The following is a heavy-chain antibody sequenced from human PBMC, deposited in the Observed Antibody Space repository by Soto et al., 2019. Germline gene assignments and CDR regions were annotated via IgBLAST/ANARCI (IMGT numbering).Heavy chain of an antibody. CDR2: IQSGGPT. CDR3: ARDDDLCAGGRGDGVALDV. V-gene: IGHV3-66*01. J-gene: IGHJ6*04. D-gene: IGHD2-8*02. CDR1: GFTVSSKY. Sequence: EVHLVESGGGLVQPGGSLRLSCAASGFTVSSKYMSWVRQAPGKGLEWVSLIQSGGPTYYADSVKGRFTIARDTSENTLHLQMNSLSAEDTGVCYCARDDDLCAGGRGDGVALDVWGKGTTVTVSS.